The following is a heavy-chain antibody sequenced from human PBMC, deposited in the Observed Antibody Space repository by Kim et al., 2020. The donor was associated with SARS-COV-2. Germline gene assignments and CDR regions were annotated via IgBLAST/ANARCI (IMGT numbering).Heavy chain of an antibody. CDR3: VRDRMGSAFDM. CDR2: I. Sequence: IYYADSVERRFTISRDNAKNSLFLQMNSLRDEDTAIYYCVRDRMGSAFDMWGQGTMVTVSS. D-gene: IGHD3-16*01. J-gene: IGHJ3*02. V-gene: IGHV3-48*02.